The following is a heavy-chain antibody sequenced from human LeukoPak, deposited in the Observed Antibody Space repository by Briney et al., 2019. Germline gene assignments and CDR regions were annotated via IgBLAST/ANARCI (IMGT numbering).Heavy chain of an antibody. D-gene: IGHD3-10*01. CDR1: GFTFSSYA. J-gene: IGHJ4*02. Sequence: GGSLRLSRAASGFTFSSYAMSWVRQAPGKGLEWVSAIGDSGASTYYAESVKGRFTISRDNSKNTLYLQMNSLRAEDTAVYYCANMVRGLIINYWGQGTLVTVSS. CDR2: IGDSGAST. V-gene: IGHV3-23*01. CDR3: ANMVRGLIINY.